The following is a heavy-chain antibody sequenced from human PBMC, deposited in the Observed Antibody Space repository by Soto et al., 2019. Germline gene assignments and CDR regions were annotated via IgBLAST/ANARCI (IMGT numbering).Heavy chain of an antibody. V-gene: IGHV3-23*01. J-gene: IGHJ4*02. CDR3: AKSPESGGSCYYFDY. D-gene: IGHD2-15*01. CDR1: GFTFSRYA. Sequence: EVQLLESGGGLVQPGGSLRLSCAASGFTFSRYAMSWVRQAPGKGLEWVSAISGSGGSTYYADSVKGRFTISRDNSKNTLYLQMNSLRAEDTAVYYCAKSPESGGSCYYFDYWGQGTLVTVSS. CDR2: ISGSGGST.